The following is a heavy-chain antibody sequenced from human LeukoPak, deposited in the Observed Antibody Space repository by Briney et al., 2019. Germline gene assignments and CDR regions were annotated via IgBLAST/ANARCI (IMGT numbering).Heavy chain of an antibody. D-gene: IGHD3-3*02. CDR3: AKGSGTFRPYYLDY. V-gene: IGHV3-23*01. J-gene: IGHJ4*02. CDR1: GFSFSSYA. CDR2: ISGSGDST. Sequence: GGSLRLSCAASGFSFSSYAMTWVRQAPGKGLDWFSAISGSGDSTYYADSVKGRFTISRDSSKSTMYLQMTSLTAEDTAVYYCAKGSGTFRPYYLDYWGRGTLVTVSS.